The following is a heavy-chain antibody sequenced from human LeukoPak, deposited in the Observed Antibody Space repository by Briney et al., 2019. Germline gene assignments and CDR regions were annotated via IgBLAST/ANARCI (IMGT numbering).Heavy chain of an antibody. V-gene: IGHV4-39*07. CDR1: GVSVSDTDYY. CDR3: ARDEVGAKGRPFDY. J-gene: IGHJ4*02. Sequence: SSETPSLTCIVSGVSVSDTDYYWGWVRQPPGKTLEWIGSMHFSGSPFYSPSLESRFSMSVDTSKNQFSLHLRSVTAADTAVYYCARDEVGAKGRPFDYWGRGILVTVSS. CDR2: MHFSGSP. D-gene: IGHD1-26*01.